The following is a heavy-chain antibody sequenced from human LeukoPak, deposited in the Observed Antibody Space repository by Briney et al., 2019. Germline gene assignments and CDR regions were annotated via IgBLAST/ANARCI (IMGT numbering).Heavy chain of an antibody. V-gene: IGHV3-30*02. CDR1: GFTFSSYG. CDR2: IRYDGSNK. Sequence: GGSLRLSCVASGFTFSSYGMHWVRQAPGKGLEWVAFIRYDGSNKYYADSVKGRFTISRDNSKNTLYLQMNSLRAEDTAVYYCAKDRSGRTTTPYYFDYWGQGTLVTVSS. D-gene: IGHD1-26*01. J-gene: IGHJ4*02. CDR3: AKDRSGRTTTPYYFDY.